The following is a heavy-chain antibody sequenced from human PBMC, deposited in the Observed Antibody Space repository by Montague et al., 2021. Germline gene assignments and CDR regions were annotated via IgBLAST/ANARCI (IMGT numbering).Heavy chain of an antibody. Sequence: SLRLSCAASGFTFSGYAMSWVRQAPGKGLEWVSGTSATGGVTFYADSVKGRFIISRDNSKNTLFLQMNSLRADDTAVYYCAKNRAAPGRSSFDYWGQGTLVTVSS. D-gene: IGHD6-13*01. CDR1: GFTFSGYA. CDR3: AKNRAAPGRSSFDY. V-gene: IGHV3-23*01. J-gene: IGHJ4*02. CDR2: TSATGGVT.